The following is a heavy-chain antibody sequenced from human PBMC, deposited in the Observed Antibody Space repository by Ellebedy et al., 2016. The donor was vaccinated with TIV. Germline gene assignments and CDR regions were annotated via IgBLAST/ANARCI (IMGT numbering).Heavy chain of an antibody. CDR2: ISATGGTP. D-gene: IGHD1-26*01. V-gene: IGHV3-23*01. CDR1: GFTFSSFG. CDR3: AKEGDSGSYSS. Sequence: GESLKISCAASGFTFSSFGMSWVRLCPGKGPEWVTIISATGGTPYYADSVTGRFTISRDNSKNTMYLQMNSLRAEDTVVYYCAKEGDSGSYSSWGQGALVTVSS. J-gene: IGHJ4*02.